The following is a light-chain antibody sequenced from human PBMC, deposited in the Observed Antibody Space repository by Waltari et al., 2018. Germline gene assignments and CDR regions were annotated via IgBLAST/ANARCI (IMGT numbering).Light chain of an antibody. V-gene: IGKV4-1*01. CDR3: QQYYSNPVS. CDR1: QNLLYSPINKNS. Sequence: DIVMTQSPDSLTVSLGERATINCKSSQNLLYSPINKNSLAWYQLKPGQRPRLLIHWAYSRESGVPDRFSGSGSGTDFTLTITSLRAEDVAIYYCQQYYSNPVSFGGGTRLEI. CDR2: WAY. J-gene: IGKJ4*01.